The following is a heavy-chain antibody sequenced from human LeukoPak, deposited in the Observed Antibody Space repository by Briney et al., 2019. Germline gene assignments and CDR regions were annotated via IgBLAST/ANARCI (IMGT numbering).Heavy chain of an antibody. CDR2: IYWDDDK. CDR1: GFSLSTSGVG. D-gene: IGHD3-16*02. CDR3: AHSGYDYVWGSYHSMDTFDY. J-gene: IGHJ4*02. Sequence: SGPTLVHPTPPLTLTCTFSGFSLSTSGVGVGWIRQPPGKALEWLALIYWDDDKRYSPSLKSRLTITKDTSKNQVVLTMTNMDPVDTATYYCAHSGYDYVWGSYHSMDTFDYWGQGTLVTVSS. V-gene: IGHV2-5*02.